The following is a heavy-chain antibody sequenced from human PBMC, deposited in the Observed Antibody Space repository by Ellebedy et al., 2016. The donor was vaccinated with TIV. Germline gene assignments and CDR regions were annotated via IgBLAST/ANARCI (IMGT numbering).Heavy chain of an antibody. CDR1: GFTFSYYS. Sequence: GESLKISXAASGFTFSYYSMHWVRQAPGKGLEWVAVISHDGSNKYHAESVKGRFTISRDDSKNTLYLQMITLRTEDTALYFCARGSSSRGYFDSWGQGTLVTVSS. CDR3: ARGSSSRGYFDS. J-gene: IGHJ4*02. D-gene: IGHD6-13*01. CDR2: ISHDGSNK. V-gene: IGHV3-30-3*01.